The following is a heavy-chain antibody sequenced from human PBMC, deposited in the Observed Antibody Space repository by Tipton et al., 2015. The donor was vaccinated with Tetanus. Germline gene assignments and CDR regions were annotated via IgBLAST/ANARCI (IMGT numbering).Heavy chain of an antibody. CDR3: ARPGVGGYTGYYFDF. CDR1: GGSISTRNYF. CDR2: IYYSGSS. J-gene: IGHJ4*02. D-gene: IGHD5-12*01. Sequence: LRLSCTVSGGSISTRNYFWGWIRQAPGKGLEWIGNIYYSGSSYYNPTLKSRVTISVDTSKNQFSLKLDSVTAADAAVYYCARPGVGGYTGYYFDFWGQGTLVTVSS. V-gene: IGHV4-39*01.